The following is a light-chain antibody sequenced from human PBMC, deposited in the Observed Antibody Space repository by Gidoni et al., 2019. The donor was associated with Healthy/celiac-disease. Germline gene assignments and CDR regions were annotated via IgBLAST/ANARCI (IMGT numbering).Light chain of an antibody. CDR1: QSVSSSY. V-gene: IGKV3-20*01. Sequence: DIVFTQSPVTLSLSPGERATLSFRASQSVSSSYLAWYQQKPGQAPRLLIYGASSRATGIPDRFSGSGSGTDFTLTISRLEPEDFAVYYCQQYGSSPWTFGQGTKVEIK. J-gene: IGKJ1*01. CDR3: QQYGSSPWT. CDR2: GAS.